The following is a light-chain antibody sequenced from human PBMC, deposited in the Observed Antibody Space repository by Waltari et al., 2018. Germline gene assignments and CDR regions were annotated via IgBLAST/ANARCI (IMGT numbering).Light chain of an antibody. CDR2: KAS. CDR1: QSISSW. J-gene: IGKJ1*01. Sequence: DIQMTQSPSTLSASVGVRVTITCRASQSISSWLAWYQQKPGKAPKLLIYKASSLESGVPSRISGSGSGTEFTLTISSLQPDDFATYYCQQYNSYPGTFGQGTKVEIK. V-gene: IGKV1-5*03. CDR3: QQYNSYPGT.